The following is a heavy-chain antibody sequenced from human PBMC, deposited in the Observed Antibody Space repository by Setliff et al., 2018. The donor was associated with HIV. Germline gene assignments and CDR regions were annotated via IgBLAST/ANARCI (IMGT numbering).Heavy chain of an antibody. J-gene: IGHJ4*02. D-gene: IGHD2-21*02. Sequence: SETLSLTCAVYGGSFSGYYWSWIRQPPGKGLEWIGEITHTGNTYHNPSLKSRVTISVEVSKNQISLKLTAVTAADSAVYYCAREGDGIDFWGQGTLVTVSS. CDR3: AREGDGIDF. CDR1: GGSFSGYY. V-gene: IGHV4-34*01. CDR2: ITHTGNT.